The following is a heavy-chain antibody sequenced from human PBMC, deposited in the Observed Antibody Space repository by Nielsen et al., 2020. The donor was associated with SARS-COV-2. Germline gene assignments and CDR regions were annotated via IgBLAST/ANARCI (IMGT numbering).Heavy chain of an antibody. V-gene: IGHV3-23*01. J-gene: IGHJ4*02. CDR1: GFTFSTYA. CDR3: AKGAEYCSSTSCWAPDY. D-gene: IGHD2-2*01. CDR2: IRDSGDYT. Sequence: GESLKISCAASGFTFSTYAMSWVRQAPGKGLEWVSAIRDSGDYTFYADSVKGRFTISRDNSQNTVYLQMNSLRDEDTAVYYCAKGAEYCSSTSCWAPDYWGQGTLVTVSS.